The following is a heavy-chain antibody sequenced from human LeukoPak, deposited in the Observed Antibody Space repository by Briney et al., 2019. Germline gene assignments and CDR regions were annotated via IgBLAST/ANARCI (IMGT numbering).Heavy chain of an antibody. J-gene: IGHJ4*02. V-gene: IGHV3-33*06. CDR2: IWYDGTNK. CDR3: AKDLRMSGWYYFDH. D-gene: IGHD6-19*01. Sequence: GGSLRLSCAASGFSFDSYGMHWVRQAPGKGLEWVATIWYDGTNKYYADSAKGRFTISRDNSKNTIYLQMNSLRGEDTAVYYCAKDLRMSGWYYFDHWGQGTLVTVSS. CDR1: GFSFDSYG.